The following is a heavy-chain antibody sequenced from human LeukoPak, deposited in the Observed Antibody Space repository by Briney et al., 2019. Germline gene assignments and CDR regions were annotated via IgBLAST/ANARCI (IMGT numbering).Heavy chain of an antibody. Sequence: SVKVSCKASGGTFISYAISWVRQAPGQGREWMGGIIPIFGTANYAQKFQGRVTITADESTSTAYMELSSLRSEDTAVYYCARALYDSSGYYYRLGYWGQGTLVTVSS. CDR2: IIPIFGTA. CDR3: ARALYDSSGYYYRLGY. D-gene: IGHD3-22*01. J-gene: IGHJ4*02. CDR1: GGTFISYA. V-gene: IGHV1-69*01.